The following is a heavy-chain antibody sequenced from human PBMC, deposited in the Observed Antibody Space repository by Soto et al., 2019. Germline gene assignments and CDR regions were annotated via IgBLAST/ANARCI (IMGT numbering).Heavy chain of an antibody. D-gene: IGHD6-19*01. CDR2: INHSGST. CDR3: ASLLKQWLTIDY. J-gene: IGHJ4*02. V-gene: IGHV4-34*01. CDR1: GGSFSGYY. Sequence: SETLSLTCAVYGGSFSGYYWSWIRQPPGKGLEWIGEINHSGSTNYNPSLKSRVTISVDTSKNQFSLKLSSVTAADTAVYYCASLLKQWLTIDYWGQGTLVTVSS.